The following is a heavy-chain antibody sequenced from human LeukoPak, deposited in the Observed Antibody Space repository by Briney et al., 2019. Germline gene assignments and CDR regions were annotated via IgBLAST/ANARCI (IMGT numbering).Heavy chain of an antibody. CDR2: IIPILGIA. V-gene: IGHV1-69*04. CDR3: ATIKVWGSYRDFDY. CDR1: GGTFSSYA. D-gene: IGHD3-16*02. J-gene: IGHJ4*02. Sequence: EASVKVSCKASGGTFSSYAISWVRQAPGQGLEWMGRIIPILGIANYAQKFQGRVTITADKSTSTAYMELSSLRSEDTAVYYCATIKVWGSYRDFDYWGQGTLVTVSS.